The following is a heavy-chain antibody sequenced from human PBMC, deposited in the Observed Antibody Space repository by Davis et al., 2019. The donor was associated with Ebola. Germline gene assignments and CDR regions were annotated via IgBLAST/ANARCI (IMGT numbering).Heavy chain of an antibody. J-gene: IGHJ4*02. D-gene: IGHD6-13*01. CDR1: GYKFSTYW. CDR3: ARRIAAAGTNYFDY. Sequence: GGSLRLSCKASGYKFSTYWIGWVRQMPGRGLQWMGIIYPGDSDTRYSPSFQGQVTISADKSISTAYLQWSSLKASDTAMYYCARRIAAAGTNYFDYWGQGALVTVSS. V-gene: IGHV5-51*01. CDR2: IYPGDSDT.